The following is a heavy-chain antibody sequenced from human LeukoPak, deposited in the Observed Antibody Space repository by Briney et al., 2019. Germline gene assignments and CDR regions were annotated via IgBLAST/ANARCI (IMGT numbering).Heavy chain of an antibody. CDR1: GGTFISYA. Sequence: SVKVSCKASGGTFISYAISWARQAPGQGLEWMGRIIPIFGTANYAQKFQGRVTITTDESTSTAYMELSSLRSEDTAVYYCASPYYYDSSGYPDAFDIWGQGTMVTVSS. V-gene: IGHV1-69*05. CDR2: IIPIFGTA. CDR3: ASPYYYDSSGYPDAFDI. J-gene: IGHJ3*02. D-gene: IGHD3-22*01.